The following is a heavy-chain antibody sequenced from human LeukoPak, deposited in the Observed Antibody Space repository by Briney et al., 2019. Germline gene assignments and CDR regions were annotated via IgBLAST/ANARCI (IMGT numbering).Heavy chain of an antibody. CDR1: GYTFTGYY. CDR2: INPNSGGT. Sequence: ASVKVSRKASGYTFTGYYMHWVRQAPGQGLEWMGRINPNSGGTNYAQKFQGRVTMTRDTSISTAYMELSRLRSDDTAVYYCARDMYYYDSSGYYLDYWGQGTLVTVSS. V-gene: IGHV1-2*06. CDR3: ARDMYYYDSSGYYLDY. J-gene: IGHJ4*02. D-gene: IGHD3-22*01.